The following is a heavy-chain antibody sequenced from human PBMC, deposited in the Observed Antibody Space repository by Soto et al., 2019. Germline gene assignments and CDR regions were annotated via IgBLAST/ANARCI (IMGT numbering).Heavy chain of an antibody. Sequence: QVQLVESGGGVVQPGKSLRLSCAASGFTFSPYGIHWVRQAPGKGLEWVALISYDGGSKYYGDSVKGRFIISRDNSHNTVSLQMNRLRADATAGYFCAKEQLAMTVVVADYFDSWGQGTLVTVSS. V-gene: IGHV3-30*18. CDR1: GFTFSPYG. D-gene: IGHD2-21*01. CDR2: ISYDGGSK. CDR3: AKEQLAMTVVVADYFDS. J-gene: IGHJ4*02.